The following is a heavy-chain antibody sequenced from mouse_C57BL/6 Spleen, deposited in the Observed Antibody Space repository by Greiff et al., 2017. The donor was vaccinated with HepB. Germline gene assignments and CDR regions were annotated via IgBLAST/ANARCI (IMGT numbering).Heavy chain of an antibody. J-gene: IGHJ2*01. D-gene: IGHD1-1*01. CDR1: GYTFTDYN. Sequence: VQLKESGPELVKPGASVKMSCKASGYTFTDYNMHWVKQSHGKSLEWIGYINPNNGGTSYNQKFKGKATLTVNKSSSTAYMELRSLTSEDSAVYYCATYPYYYGSSYNFDYWGQGTTLTVSS. CDR3: ATYPYYYGSSYNFDY. V-gene: IGHV1-22*01. CDR2: INPNNGGT.